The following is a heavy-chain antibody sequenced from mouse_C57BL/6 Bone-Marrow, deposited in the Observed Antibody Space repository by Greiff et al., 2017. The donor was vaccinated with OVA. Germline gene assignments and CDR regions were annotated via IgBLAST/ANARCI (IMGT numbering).Heavy chain of an antibody. CDR2: IWGVGST. CDR1: GFSLTSYG. V-gene: IGHV2-6*01. D-gene: IGHD2-2*01. J-gene: IGHJ3*01. Sequence: QVQLQQSGPGLVAPSQSLSITCTVSGFSLTSYGVDWVRQSPGTGLEWLGVIWGVGSTNYNSALKSRLSISKDNSKSQVFLKMNSLQTDDTAMYYCASSGYDAWFAYWGQGTLVTVSA. CDR3: ASSGYDAWFAY.